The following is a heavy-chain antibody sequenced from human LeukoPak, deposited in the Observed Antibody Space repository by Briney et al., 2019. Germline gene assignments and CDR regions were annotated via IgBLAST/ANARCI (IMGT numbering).Heavy chain of an antibody. CDR3: AKDRQRITGTTYYYYYHMDV. D-gene: IGHD1-7*01. V-gene: IGHV3-30*02. J-gene: IGHJ6*03. CDR1: GFTFSSYA. Sequence: GGSLRLSCAASGFTFSSYAMHWVRQAPGKGLEWVAFIRYDGSNKYYADSVKGRFTIPRDNSKNTLYLQMNSLRAEDTAVYYCAKDRQRITGTTYYYYYHMDVWGKGTTVTVSS. CDR2: IRYDGSNK.